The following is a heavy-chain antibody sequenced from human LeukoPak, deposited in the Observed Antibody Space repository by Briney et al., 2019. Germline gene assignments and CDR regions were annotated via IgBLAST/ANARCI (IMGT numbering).Heavy chain of an antibody. CDR2: IKHDGSEK. CDR1: GITLSSYA. CDR3: VRASAGTYFDY. J-gene: IGHJ4*02. Sequence: GGSLRLSCAASGITLSSYAMHWVRQAPGKGLEWVANIKHDGSEKYYLDSVKGRFTISRDNAKNSMYLQMNSLSAEDTAVYYCVRASAGTYFDYWGQGTLVTVSS. V-gene: IGHV3-7*01. D-gene: IGHD6-19*01.